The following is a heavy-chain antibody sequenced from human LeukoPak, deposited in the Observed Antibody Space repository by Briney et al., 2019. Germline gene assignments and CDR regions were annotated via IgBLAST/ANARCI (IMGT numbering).Heavy chain of an antibody. J-gene: IGHJ5*02. D-gene: IGHD2-21*01. CDR3: ATTGLLGDIP. V-gene: IGHV3-11*01. Sequence: PGGSLRLSCAASGFTFSSYAMSWIRQAPGKGLEWLSYISKNGKTIYYADSVKGRFTISRGNAKKSVYLQMNSLRAEDTAVYYCATTGLLGDIPWGQGTLVTVSS. CDR2: ISKNGKTI. CDR1: GFTFSSYA.